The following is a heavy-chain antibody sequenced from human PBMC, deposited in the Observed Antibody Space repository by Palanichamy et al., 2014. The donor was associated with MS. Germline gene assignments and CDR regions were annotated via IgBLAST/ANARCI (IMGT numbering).Heavy chain of an antibody. CDR1: WLHQKSL. D-gene: IGHD3-16*01. J-gene: IGHJ4*02. V-gene: IGHV4-59*11. CDR3: ARLQETQGSRGIWGTYSPKYYFDY. CDR2: IHNSGST. Sequence: QVQLQDGPRTGEAFGDPVPHLHCLWWLHQKSLLELDPAAPRRGLEWIGYIHNSGSTNYNPSLKSRVTISADTSKSQFSLKLSSVTAADTAVYYCARLQETQGSRGIWGTYSPKYYFDYWGQGTLVTVSS.